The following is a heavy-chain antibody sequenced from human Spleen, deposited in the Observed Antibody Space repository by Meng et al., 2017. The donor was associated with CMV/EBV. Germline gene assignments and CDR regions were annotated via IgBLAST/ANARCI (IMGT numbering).Heavy chain of an antibody. CDR2: INPNSGDT. V-gene: IGHV1-2*02. CDR1: GYSVTSNY. Sequence: ASVKVSCKASGYSVTSNYMHWVRQAPGQGHEWLGWINPNSGDTNYAQKFQGRVTMTRDTSISTAYMELSRLRFDDTAVYYCARDLKLWLQHYFDYWGRGTLVTVSS. D-gene: IGHD5-24*01. J-gene: IGHJ4*02. CDR3: ARDLKLWLQHYFDY.